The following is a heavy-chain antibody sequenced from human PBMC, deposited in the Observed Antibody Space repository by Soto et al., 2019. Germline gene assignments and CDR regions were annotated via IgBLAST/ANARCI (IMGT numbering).Heavy chain of an antibody. CDR1: GYTFTSYA. J-gene: IGHJ5*02. V-gene: IGHV1-18*01. CDR3: ARASGSSYWFDP. CDR2: ISAYNGNT. D-gene: IGHD1-26*01. Sequence: ASVKVSCKASGYTFTSYAMHWVRQAPGQRLEWMGWISAYNGNTNYAQKLQGRVTMTTDTSTSTAYMELRSLRSDDTAVYYCARASGSSYWFDPWGQGTLVPSPQ.